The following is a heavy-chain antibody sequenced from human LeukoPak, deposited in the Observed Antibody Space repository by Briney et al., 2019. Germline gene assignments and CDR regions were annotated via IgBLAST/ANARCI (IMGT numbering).Heavy chain of an antibody. V-gene: IGHV1-69*04. CDR3: ARARGIAVAGTGYYYGMDV. J-gene: IGHJ6*02. Sequence: ASVKVSCKASGGTFSSYAISWVRQAPGQGLEWMGRIIPILGIANYAQKFQGRVTITADKSTSTAYMELSSLRSEDTAVYYCARARGIAVAGTGYYYGMDVWGQGTTVTVSS. CDR2: IIPILGIA. CDR1: GGTFSSYA. D-gene: IGHD6-19*01.